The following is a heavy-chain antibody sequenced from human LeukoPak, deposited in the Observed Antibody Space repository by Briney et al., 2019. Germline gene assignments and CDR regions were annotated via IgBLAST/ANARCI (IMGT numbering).Heavy chain of an antibody. Sequence: GRSLRLSCAASGFTFSKFWMTWVRQAPGKGLEWVANIKQDGSEKSYVDSVKGRFTISRDNTKNSLFLQMNSLRVEDTAVYYCARGSGHERVYYYEMDVWGQGTTVTVSS. CDR3: ARGSGHERVYYYEMDV. CDR1: GFTFSKFW. CDR2: IKQDGSEK. D-gene: IGHD3-22*01. V-gene: IGHV3-7*03. J-gene: IGHJ6*02.